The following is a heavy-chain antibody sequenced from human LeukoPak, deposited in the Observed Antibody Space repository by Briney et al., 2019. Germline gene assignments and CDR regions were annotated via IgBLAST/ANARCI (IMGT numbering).Heavy chain of an antibody. CDR2: IYYSGST. V-gene: IGHV4-39*07. CDR1: GGSISSSSYY. CDR3: ARVPRRTNCAGDCFDAFHI. J-gene: IGHJ3*02. D-gene: IGHD2-21*02. Sequence: PSETLSLTCTVSGGSISSSSYYWGWVRQPPGKGLEWLGSIYYSGSTYYNPSLKSRVTISVDTSKNQFSLKLSSVTAADTAVYYCARVPRRTNCAGDCFDAFHIWGQGTMVTVSS.